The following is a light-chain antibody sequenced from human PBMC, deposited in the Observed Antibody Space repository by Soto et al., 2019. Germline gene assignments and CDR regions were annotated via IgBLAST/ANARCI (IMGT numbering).Light chain of an antibody. CDR2: GAS. CDR3: QQYNSWPRT. Sequence: EIVMTQSPATLSVSPGERATLSCRASQSISSNLAWYQQKPGQAPRLLIYGASTRATGIPASFSGSGSGTEFTLTISSLQSEDFAVYYCQQYNSWPRTFGQGTKV. CDR1: QSISSN. V-gene: IGKV3-15*01. J-gene: IGKJ1*01.